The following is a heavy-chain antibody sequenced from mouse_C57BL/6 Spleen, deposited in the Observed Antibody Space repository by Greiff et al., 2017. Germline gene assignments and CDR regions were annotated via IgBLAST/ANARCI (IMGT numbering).Heavy chain of an antibody. D-gene: IGHD4-1*01. Sequence: EVMLVESGGGLVKPGGSLKLSCAASGFTFSSYAMSWVRQTPEKRLEWVATISDGGSYTYYPDNVKGRFTISRDNAKNNLYLQMSHLKSEDTAMYYCARDGLGRGFAYWGQGTLVTVSA. V-gene: IGHV5-4*01. CDR1: GFTFSSYA. CDR3: ARDGLGRGFAY. CDR2: ISDGGSYT. J-gene: IGHJ3*01.